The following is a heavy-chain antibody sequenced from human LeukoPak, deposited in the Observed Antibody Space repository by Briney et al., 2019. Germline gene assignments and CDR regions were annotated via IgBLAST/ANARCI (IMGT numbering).Heavy chain of an antibody. CDR1: GFTFSSYA. V-gene: IGHV3-30*04. CDR2: ISYDGSNK. Sequence: GRSLRLSCAASGFTFSSYAMHWVRQAPGKGLEWVAVISYDGSNKYYADSVKGRFTISRDNSKNTLYLQMNSLRAEDTAVYYCARSVAGTEGDWFDPWGQGTLVTVSS. D-gene: IGHD6-19*01. CDR3: ARSVAGTEGDWFDP. J-gene: IGHJ5*02.